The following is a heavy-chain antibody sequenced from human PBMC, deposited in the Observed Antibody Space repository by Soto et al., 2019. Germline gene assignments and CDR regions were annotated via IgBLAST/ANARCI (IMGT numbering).Heavy chain of an antibody. D-gene: IGHD4-17*01. Sequence: QVQLVQSGAEVKKPGSSVKVSCKASGGTFSSYTISWVRQAPGQGLEWMGRIIPILGIANYAQKFQGRVTITAHKSTSTAYMELSSLRSDDTAVYYCARELGYGDRSFDYWGQGTLVTVSS. J-gene: IGHJ4*02. V-gene: IGHV1-69*08. CDR1: GGTFSSYT. CDR2: IIPILGIA. CDR3: ARELGYGDRSFDY.